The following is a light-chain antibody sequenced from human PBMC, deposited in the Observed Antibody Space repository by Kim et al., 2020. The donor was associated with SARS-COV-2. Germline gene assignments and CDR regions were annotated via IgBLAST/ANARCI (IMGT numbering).Light chain of an antibody. CDR2: RDS. CDR1: NIGSKN. J-gene: IGLJ2*01. CDR3: QVWDSSTVV. V-gene: IGLV3-9*01. Sequence: SVGLGQTARITCGGNNIGSKNVHWYQQKPGQAPVLVIYRDSNRPSGIPERFSGSNSGNMATLTISRAQAGDEADYYCQVWDSSTVVFGGGTQLTVL.